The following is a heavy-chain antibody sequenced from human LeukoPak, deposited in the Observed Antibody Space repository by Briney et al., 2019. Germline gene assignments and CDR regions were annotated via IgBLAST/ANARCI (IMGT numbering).Heavy chain of an antibody. J-gene: IGHJ3*02. D-gene: IGHD5-12*01. V-gene: IGHV3-30-3*01. CDR1: GFTFSSYA. CDR3: ARDEGYSGSLQI. CDR2: ISYDGSNK. Sequence: PGGSLRLSCAASGFTFSSYAMHRVRQAPGKGLEWVAVISYDGSNKYCADSVKGRFTISRDNSKNTLYLQMNSPRAEDTAVYYCARDEGYSGSLQIWGQGTMVTVSS.